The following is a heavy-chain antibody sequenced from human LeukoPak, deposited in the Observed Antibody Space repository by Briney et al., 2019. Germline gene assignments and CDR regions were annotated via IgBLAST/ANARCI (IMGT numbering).Heavy chain of an antibody. Sequence: GGSLRLSCAASGFTFRSYAMSWVRQAPGKGLEWVSAISGSGGSTYYADSVKGRFTISRDNSKNTLYLQMNSLRAEDTAVYYCAKRVTTNYYYGMDVWGQGTTVTVSS. D-gene: IGHD4-17*01. CDR3: AKRVTTNYYYGMDV. CDR1: GFTFRSYA. CDR2: ISGSGGST. V-gene: IGHV3-23*01. J-gene: IGHJ6*02.